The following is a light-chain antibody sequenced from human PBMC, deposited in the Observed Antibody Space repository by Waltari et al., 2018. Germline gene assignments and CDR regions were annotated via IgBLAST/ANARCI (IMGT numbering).Light chain of an antibody. V-gene: IGLV2-14*01. CDR3: SSYASSGTLV. Sequence: QSALTQPASVSGSPGQSITISCTGTSSAVGGYIFHPWYQGHPGKVPKLIIYEVNRRPSGVSNRFSGSKSGNTASLTISGLQAEDEADFYCSSYASSGTLVFGSGTKVTVL. CDR1: SSAVGGYIF. CDR2: EVN. J-gene: IGLJ1*01.